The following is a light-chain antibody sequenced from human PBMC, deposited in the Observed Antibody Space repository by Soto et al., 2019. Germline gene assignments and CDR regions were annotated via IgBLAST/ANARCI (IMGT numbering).Light chain of an antibody. CDR2: DAS. Sequence: DIQMTQSPSSLSASVGDRVTITCQASQDISNYLNWYQQKPGKAPKLLMYDASHLETGVPSRFSGSGSGTDFTLTISSLQAEDIATYYCQQYDNRPITFGQGTRLEIK. V-gene: IGKV1-33*01. CDR1: QDISNY. J-gene: IGKJ5*01. CDR3: QQYDNRPIT.